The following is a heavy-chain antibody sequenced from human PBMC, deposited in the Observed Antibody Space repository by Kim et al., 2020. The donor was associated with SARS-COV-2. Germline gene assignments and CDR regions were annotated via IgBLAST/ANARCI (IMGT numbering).Heavy chain of an antibody. CDR2: ITTSDGDT. CDR3: LRGSWGDINDY. D-gene: IGHD3-16*01. J-gene: IGHJ4*02. V-gene: IGHV1-18*01. Sequence: ASVKVSCKTSGDTSRKNGFSWVRQPPGRGLEWMGWITTSDGDTKYALKFRNRVTMTTDSSTTTGYMELRSLTYDDTAGYFCLRGSWGDINDYWGQGTLVTVSS. CDR1: GDTSRKNG.